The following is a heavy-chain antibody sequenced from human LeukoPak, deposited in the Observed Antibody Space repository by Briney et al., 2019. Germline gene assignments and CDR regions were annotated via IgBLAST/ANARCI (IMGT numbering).Heavy chain of an antibody. V-gene: IGHV3-7*05. D-gene: IGHD3-10*01. Sequence: PGGSLRLSCAASGFTSSSHWMSWVRRAPGKGLEWVANIKQVGSEKHYEDSVKGRFTISRDNAKNSLYLQMNSLRAEDTAVYYCARAGGLWFGESLLDYWGQGTLVTVSS. CDR2: IKQVGSEK. J-gene: IGHJ4*02. CDR1: GFTSSSHW. CDR3: ARAGGLWFGESLLDY.